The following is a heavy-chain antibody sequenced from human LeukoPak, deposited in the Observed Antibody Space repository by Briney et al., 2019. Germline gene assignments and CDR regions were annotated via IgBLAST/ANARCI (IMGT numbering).Heavy chain of an antibody. Sequence: GGSLRLSCAASGFTFSTCSMNWVRQTPGKGLEWVSSISSGSSYINYADSVKGRFTISRDNAKNSLYLQMNSLRAKDTAVYYCARDRYYDSSGYLGGDFDYWGQGTLVTVSS. D-gene: IGHD3-22*01. V-gene: IGHV3-21*01. CDR3: ARDRYYDSSGYLGGDFDY. CDR1: GFTFSTCS. CDR2: ISSGSSYI. J-gene: IGHJ4*02.